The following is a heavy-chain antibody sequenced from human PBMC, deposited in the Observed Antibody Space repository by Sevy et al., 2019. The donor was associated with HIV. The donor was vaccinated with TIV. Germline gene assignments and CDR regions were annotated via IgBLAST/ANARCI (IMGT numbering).Heavy chain of an antibody. D-gene: IGHD6-13*01. CDR3: TRGGARDSSSWYDYFDY. V-gene: IGHV3-73*01. CDR2: IRSKGNSYAT. Sequence: GGSLRLSCAASGFTFSGSAMQWVRPASGKGLEWVGRIRSKGNSYATAYAASVKGRFTISRDDSKNTVYLQMNSLKTEDTAVYYCTRGGARDSSSWYDYFDYWGQGTLVTVSS. CDR1: GFTFSGSA. J-gene: IGHJ4*02.